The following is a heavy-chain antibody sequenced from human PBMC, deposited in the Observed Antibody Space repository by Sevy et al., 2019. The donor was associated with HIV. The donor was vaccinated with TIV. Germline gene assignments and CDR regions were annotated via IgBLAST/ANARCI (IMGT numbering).Heavy chain of an antibody. D-gene: IGHD2-21*02. CDR1: GFTFSSYA. CDR2: ISGSGGST. V-gene: IGHV3-23*01. Sequence: GGSLRLSCAASGFTFSSYAMSWVRQAPGKGLEWVSAISGSGGSTYYAYSVKGRFTISRDNSKNTLYLQMNSLRAEDTAVYYCAKDLDPNLNCGGDCLEYFQHWGQGTLVTVSS. J-gene: IGHJ1*01. CDR3: AKDLDPNLNCGGDCLEYFQH.